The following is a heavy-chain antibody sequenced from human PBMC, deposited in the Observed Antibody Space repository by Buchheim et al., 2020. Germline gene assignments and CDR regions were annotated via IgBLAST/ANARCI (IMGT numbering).Heavy chain of an antibody. CDR3: AREGSWSGYSYGDWDC. J-gene: IGHJ4*02. CDR1: GFSFSAHY. CDR2: ISSSGSTT. V-gene: IGHV3-11*01. D-gene: IGHD3-3*01. Sequence: QLHLVESGGGLVKPGGSLRLSCAASGFSFSAHYVSWIRQAPGQGLEWVSTISSSGSTTYTADSVRGRFTISRDNAKKSFYLQMSNLRAEDTAVYYCAREGSWSGYSYGDWDCWGQGTL.